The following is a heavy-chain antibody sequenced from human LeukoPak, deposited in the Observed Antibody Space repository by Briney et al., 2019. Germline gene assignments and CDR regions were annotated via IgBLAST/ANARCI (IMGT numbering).Heavy chain of an antibody. CDR1: GHSITSGYY. CDR3: ASAPYYGSGFDY. V-gene: IGHV4-38-2*02. J-gene: IGHJ4*02. D-gene: IGHD3-10*01. CDR2: IYHSGTT. Sequence: SETLSLSCTVSGHSITSGYYWGWIRQPPGQGLEWIGKIYHSGTTYYNPSLKSRVTISVDTSKSQLSLKLHSVTAADTAVYYCASAPYYGSGFDYWGQGTLVTVSS.